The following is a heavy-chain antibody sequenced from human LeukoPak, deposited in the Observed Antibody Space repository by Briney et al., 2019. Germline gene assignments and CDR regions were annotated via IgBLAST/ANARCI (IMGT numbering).Heavy chain of an antibody. Sequence: SQTLSLTCTVSGGSISSGGYYWSWIRQHPGKGLEWIRYIYYSGSTYYNPSLKSRVTISVDTSKNQCSLKLSSVTAADTAVYYCARITRYYYDSSGYNWFDPWGQGTLVTVSS. CDR2: IYYSGST. J-gene: IGHJ5*02. CDR1: GGSISSGGYY. D-gene: IGHD3-22*01. V-gene: IGHV4-31*03. CDR3: ARITRYYYDSSGYNWFDP.